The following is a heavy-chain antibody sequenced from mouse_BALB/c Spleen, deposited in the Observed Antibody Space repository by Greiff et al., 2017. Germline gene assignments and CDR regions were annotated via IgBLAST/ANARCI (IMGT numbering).Heavy chain of an antibody. CDR1: GFTFSDYY. D-gene: IGHD2-4*01. J-gene: IGHJ3*01. CDR2: ISDGGSYT. V-gene: IGHV5-4*02. CDR3: ARGSTMITTDDLFAD. Sequence: EVKLVESGGGLVKPGGSLKLSCAASGFTFSDYYMYWVRQTPEKRLEWVATISDGGSYTYYPDSVKGRFTISRDNARNILYLQMSSLRSEDTAMYYCARGSTMITTDDLFADWGQGTLVTVSA.